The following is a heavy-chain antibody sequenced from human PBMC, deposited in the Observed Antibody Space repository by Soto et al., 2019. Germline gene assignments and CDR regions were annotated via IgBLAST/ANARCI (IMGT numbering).Heavy chain of an antibody. CDR1: GFTFSPYS. CDR3: VRDYCRTTTCRFDY. D-gene: IGHD2-2*01. CDR2: ISTTSSTI. Sequence: PGGSLRLSCAASGFTFSPYSMNWRRQAPGKGLKWVSYISTTSSTIYHADSVKGRFTISRDNAKNSLYLQMDSLRDEDTAVYYCVRDYCRTTTCRFDYWGQGTPVTVSS. J-gene: IGHJ4*02. V-gene: IGHV3-48*02.